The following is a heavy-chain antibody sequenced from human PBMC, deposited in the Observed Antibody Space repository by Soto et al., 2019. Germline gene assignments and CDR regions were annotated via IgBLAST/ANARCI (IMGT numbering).Heavy chain of an antibody. CDR2: ISGSGTIP. Sequence: GGSLRLSCAASGFPSRLFAMSWVRQAPGKGLEWVSSISGSGTIPFYSDSVKGRFTISRDNSKNTLFLQMNTLRAGDTAVYYCAKDCSGGSCYRASDIWGQGTMVTVSS. J-gene: IGHJ3*02. CDR3: AKDCSGGSCYRASDI. CDR1: GFPSRLFA. D-gene: IGHD2-15*01. V-gene: IGHV3-23*01.